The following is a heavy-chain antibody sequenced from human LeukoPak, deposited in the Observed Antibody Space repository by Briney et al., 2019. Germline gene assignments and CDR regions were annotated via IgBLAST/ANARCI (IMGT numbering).Heavy chain of an antibody. D-gene: IGHD6-19*01. CDR1: GDSITSGSYY. Sequence: SETLSLTCTVSGDSITSGSYYWSWIRQPAGKGPEWIGHIHTNGGTKYNPSLESRATISLETSDNQFSLELNSVTATDTAVYYCARSIAVTGKRWLDPWGQGTLVTVSS. CDR3: ARSIAVTGKRWLDP. CDR2: IHTNGGT. V-gene: IGHV4-61*09. J-gene: IGHJ5*02.